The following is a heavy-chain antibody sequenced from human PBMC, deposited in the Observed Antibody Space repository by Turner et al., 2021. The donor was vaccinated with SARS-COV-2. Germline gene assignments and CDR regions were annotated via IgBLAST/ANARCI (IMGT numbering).Heavy chain of an antibody. V-gene: IGHV4-34*01. D-gene: IGHD2-21*02. Sequence: QVQLQQWGAGLLKPSETLSLTCAAYGGSFSGYYWRWIRQSPGKGLEWIGEISHSGSTTYNPSLKSRVTLSVDRSKIQFSLRLSSVTAADTAVYYCARVNYGGVTVRDYYSYYGMDVWGQGTTVTVS. CDR2: ISHSGST. CDR3: ARVNYGGVTVRDYYSYYGMDV. CDR1: GGSFSGYY. J-gene: IGHJ6*02.